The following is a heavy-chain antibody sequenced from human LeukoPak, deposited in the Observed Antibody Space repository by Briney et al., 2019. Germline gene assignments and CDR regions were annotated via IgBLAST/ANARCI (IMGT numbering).Heavy chain of an antibody. D-gene: IGHD3-10*01. CDR1: GFTFSSYA. V-gene: IGHV3-23*01. Sequence: PGGSLRLSCVASGFTFSSYAMNWVRQAPGEGLEWVSAISGSDGYTYYADSVKGRFTVSRDNSKNTLYLHKNSLRAEDTAVYYCAKEASTAYGSGSQWVDYWGQGTLVTVSS. J-gene: IGHJ4*02. CDR2: ISGSDGYT. CDR3: AKEASTAYGSGSQWVDY.